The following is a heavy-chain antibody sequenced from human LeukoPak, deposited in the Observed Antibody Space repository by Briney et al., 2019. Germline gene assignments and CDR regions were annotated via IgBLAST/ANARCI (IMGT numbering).Heavy chain of an antibody. CDR3: ARAPHSSSSSPYYYYMDV. CDR2: INHSGST. Sequence: SETLSLTCAVYGGSFSGYYWSWIRQPPGKGLEWIGEINHSGSTNYNPSLKSRVTISVDTSKNQFSLKLSSVTAADTAVYYCARAPHSSSSSPYYYYMDVWGKGTTVTVSS. D-gene: IGHD6-13*01. V-gene: IGHV4-34*01. J-gene: IGHJ6*03. CDR1: GGSFSGYY.